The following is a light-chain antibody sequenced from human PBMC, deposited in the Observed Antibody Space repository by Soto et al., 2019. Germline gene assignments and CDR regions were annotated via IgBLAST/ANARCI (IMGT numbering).Light chain of an antibody. V-gene: IGKV1-5*03. J-gene: IGKJ1*01. CDR2: KAS. Sequence: DIQMTQPPSTLSASVGDRVTITCRASQSIRDWLAWYQQIPGKAPKLLIYKASNLETGVPSRFSGTGSGTEFTLIISSLQPDDFATYYCQHYNSYSEAFGQGTKVDIK. CDR1: QSIRDW. CDR3: QHYNSYSEA.